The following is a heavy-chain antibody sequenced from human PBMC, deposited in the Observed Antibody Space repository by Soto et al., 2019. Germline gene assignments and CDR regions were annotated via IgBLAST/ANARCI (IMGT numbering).Heavy chain of an antibody. CDR3: TSRKGLDWLYLYGMDV. D-gene: IGHD3-9*01. V-gene: IGHV3-49*03. CDR2: IRSKAYGGTT. Sequence: GGSLRLSCTASGFTFGDYAMSWFRQAPGKGLEWVGFIRSKAYGGTTEYAASVKGRFTISRDDSKSIAYLQMNSLKTEDTAVYYCTSRKGLDWLYLYGMDVWGQGTTVTVSS. CDR1: GFTFGDYA. J-gene: IGHJ6*02.